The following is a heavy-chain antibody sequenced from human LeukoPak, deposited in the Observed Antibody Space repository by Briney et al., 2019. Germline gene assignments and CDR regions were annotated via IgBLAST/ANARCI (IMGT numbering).Heavy chain of an antibody. CDR2: ISWNSGNI. V-gene: IGHV3-9*01. CDR3: AKDARTGIVGAIDY. J-gene: IGHJ4*02. D-gene: IGHD1-26*01. CDR1: GFPFDDYA. Sequence: SLRLSCAASGFPFDDYAMHWVRQARGKGLEWVSGISWNSGNIGYADSVKGRFTISRDNAKNSLYLQMNSLRGEDTALYYCAKDARTGIVGAIDYWGQGTLLTVSS.